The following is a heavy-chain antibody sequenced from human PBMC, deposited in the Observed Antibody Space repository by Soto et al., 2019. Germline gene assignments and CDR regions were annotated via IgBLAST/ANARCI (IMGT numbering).Heavy chain of an antibody. J-gene: IGHJ3*02. D-gene: IGHD7-27*01. CDR1: GFTFSSYA. V-gene: IGHV3-64*01. Sequence: PGGSLRLSCAASGFTFSSYAMHWVRQAPGKGLKYVSAISSNGGSTYYANSVKGRFTISRDNSKNTLYLQMGSLRAEDMAVYYCARALGYAFDIWGQGTMVTVSS. CDR2: ISSNGGST. CDR3: ARALGYAFDI.